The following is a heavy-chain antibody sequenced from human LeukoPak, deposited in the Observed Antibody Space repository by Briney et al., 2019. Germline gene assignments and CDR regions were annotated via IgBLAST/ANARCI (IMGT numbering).Heavy chain of an antibody. J-gene: IGHJ6*02. V-gene: IGHV1-3*01. CDR2: INAGNGNT. CDR1: GYTFTSYA. D-gene: IGHD3-16*01. CDR3: ARGVLRSYYYYGMDV. Sequence: ASVKVSCKASGYTFTSYAIHWVRQAPGQRLERMGWINAGNGNTKYSQKFQGRVTITRETSASIAYMELSSLRSEDTAVYYCARGVLRSYYYYGMDVWGQGTTVTVSS.